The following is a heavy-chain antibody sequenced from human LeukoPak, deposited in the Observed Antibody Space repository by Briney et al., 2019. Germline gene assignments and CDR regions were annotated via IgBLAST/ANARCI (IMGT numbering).Heavy chain of an antibody. Sequence: SVKVSCKASGGTFSSYAISWVRQAPGQGLEWMGGIIPIFGTANYAQKFQGRVTITADESTSTGYMELSSLRSDHPAMYYCARYYGSGSYFDYWGQGTLVTVSS. V-gene: IGHV1-69*13. CDR3: ARYYGSGSYFDY. D-gene: IGHD3-10*01. J-gene: IGHJ4*02. CDR2: IIPIFGTA. CDR1: GGTFSSYA.